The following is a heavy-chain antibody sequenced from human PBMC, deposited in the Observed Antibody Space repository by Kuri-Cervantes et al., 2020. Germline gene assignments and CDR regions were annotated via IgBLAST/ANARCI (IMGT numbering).Heavy chain of an antibody. D-gene: IGHD2-15*01. Sequence: GGSLRLSCAASGFTFSSYGMHWVRQAPGKGLEWVAVIWYDGSNKYYADSVKGRFTISRDNSKNTLYLQMNSLRAEDTAVYYCARDGKGVVALDYRGQGTLVTVSS. CDR3: ARDGKGVVALDY. V-gene: IGHV3-33*01. CDR2: IWYDGSNK. CDR1: GFTFSSYG. J-gene: IGHJ4*02.